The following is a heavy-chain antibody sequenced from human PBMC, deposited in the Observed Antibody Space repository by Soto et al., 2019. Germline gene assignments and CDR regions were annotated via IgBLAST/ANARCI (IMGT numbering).Heavy chain of an antibody. Sequence: ASVKVSCKASGYTFSDYYIHWVRQAPGQGLEWMGWINPNSGGTNYAQKFKGRVIMTRDTSSSTVYMDLIGLKYDDTAVFYCAREISGGGTLNCFDPWGQGSLVTVSS. V-gene: IGHV1-2*02. CDR2: INPNSGGT. CDR3: AREISGGGTLNCFDP. J-gene: IGHJ5*02. CDR1: GYTFSDYY. D-gene: IGHD2-8*02.